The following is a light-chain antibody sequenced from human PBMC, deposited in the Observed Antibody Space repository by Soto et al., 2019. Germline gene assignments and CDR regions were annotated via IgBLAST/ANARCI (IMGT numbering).Light chain of an antibody. CDR1: QGIGTY. J-gene: IGKJ5*01. V-gene: IGKV1-9*01. CDR2: ASS. CDR3: QHSNSTPIT. Sequence: MQLTHSPSSLSASVGDRVTVTFRASQGIGTYLVWYQQKSGKAPTVLIYASSTLQTGVPSRFSGSGSGTEFTLTISSLQPADFEPYYCQHSNSTPITFGQGTRLEIK.